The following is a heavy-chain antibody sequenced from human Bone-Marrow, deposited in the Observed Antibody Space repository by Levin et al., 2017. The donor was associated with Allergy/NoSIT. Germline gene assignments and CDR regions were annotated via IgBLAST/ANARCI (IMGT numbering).Heavy chain of an antibody. V-gene: IGHV1-46*01. J-gene: IGHJ4*01. CDR3: ARVGGVGYCETGRCPAQEQFDH. CDR1: GYAFTKYY. CDR2: INPNGGST. Sequence: GESLKISCKASGYAFTKYYMHWVRQAPGQGLDWMGVINPNGGSTSYAQKFRDRVTMTSDTSTSAVYMELSSLGPDDSGVYYCARVGGVGYCETGRCPAQEQFDHWGHGTLVIVSS. D-gene: IGHD2-15*01.